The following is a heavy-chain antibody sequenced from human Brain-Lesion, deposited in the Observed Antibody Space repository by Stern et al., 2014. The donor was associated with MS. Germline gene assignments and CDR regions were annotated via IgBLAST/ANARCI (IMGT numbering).Heavy chain of an antibody. CDR1: GGSVSSTSYA. D-gene: IGHD2-15*01. V-gene: IGHV4-39*01. Sequence: QLQLQESGPGLVKPSETLSLTCTVAGGSVSSTSYAWAWIRQPPGKGLEWIGTIYYSGNTYYSPSLQSRLTISLDTSKNQFSLPLRSVTAADTAVYYCAGEEDIRYCSGGSCTGNWFDPWGQGTLVTVSS. CDR3: AGEEDIRYCSGGSCTGNWFDP. CDR2: IYYSGNT. J-gene: IGHJ5*02.